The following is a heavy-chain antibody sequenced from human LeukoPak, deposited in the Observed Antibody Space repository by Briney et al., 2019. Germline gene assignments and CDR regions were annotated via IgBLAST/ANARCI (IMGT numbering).Heavy chain of an antibody. V-gene: IGHV3-23*01. J-gene: IGHJ4*02. CDR1: GFTFSNYW. D-gene: IGHD1-26*01. Sequence: PGGSLRLSCAASGFTFSNYWMHWVRQAPGKGLEWVSVISNSGGSTYYADSVKGRFTISRDNSKNTLYLQMNSLRAEDTAVYYCAKNDQFSGSWYFDCWGQGTLVTVSS. CDR3: AKNDQFSGSWYFDC. CDR2: ISNSGGST.